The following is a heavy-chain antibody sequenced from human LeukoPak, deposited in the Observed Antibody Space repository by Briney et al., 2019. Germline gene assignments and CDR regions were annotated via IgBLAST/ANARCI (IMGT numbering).Heavy chain of an antibody. D-gene: IGHD5-12*01. V-gene: IGHV4-59*01. CDR3: AGNGRYSGYDPTAI. CDR2: IYYSGGT. J-gene: IGHJ1*01. CDR1: GGSISSYD. Sequence: SETLSLTCTVSGGSISSYDWSWIRQPPGKGLEWVGYIYYSGGTNYNPSLKSGGTITAGTSKNQFSLKLSSGTAADNTAYYCAGNGRYSGYDPTAIWAQGTLLTVST.